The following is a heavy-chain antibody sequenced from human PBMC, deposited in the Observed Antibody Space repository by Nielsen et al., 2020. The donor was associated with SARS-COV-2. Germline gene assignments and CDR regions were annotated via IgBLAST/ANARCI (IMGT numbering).Heavy chain of an antibody. D-gene: IGHD1-7*01. J-gene: IGHJ6*02. V-gene: IGHV4-39*01. CDR3: ARVGGNWNYVYYYYYYGMDV. CDR2: IYYSGST. Sequence: SETLSLTCTVSGGSISSSSYYWGWIRQPPGKGLEWIGSIYYSGSTYYNPSLKSRVTISVDTSKNQFSLKLSSVTAADTAVYYCARVGGNWNYVYYYYYYGMDVWGQGTTVTVSS. CDR1: GGSISSSSYY.